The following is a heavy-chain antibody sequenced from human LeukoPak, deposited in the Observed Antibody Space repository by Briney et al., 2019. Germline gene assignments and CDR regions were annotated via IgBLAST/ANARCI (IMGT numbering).Heavy chain of an antibody. Sequence: GGSLRLSCAASEFDFSSHAMTWVRQAPGKGLEWVSAISISGSKTYYADSVKGRFTISRDNAKNSLYLQMNSLRAEDTAVYFCATKSVTRYFDYWGQGNLVTVSS. V-gene: IGHV3-21*01. CDR2: ISISGSKT. CDR3: ATKSVTRYFDY. J-gene: IGHJ4*02. D-gene: IGHD4-11*01. CDR1: EFDFSSHA.